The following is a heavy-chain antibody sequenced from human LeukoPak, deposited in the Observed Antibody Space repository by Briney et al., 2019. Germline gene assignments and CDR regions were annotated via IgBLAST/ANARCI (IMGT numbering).Heavy chain of an antibody. CDR1: GFSFSSYW. CDR2: IKQDGTEI. CDR3: ARDKVVGATFFDY. D-gene: IGHD1-26*01. V-gene: IGHV3-7*01. J-gene: IGHJ4*02. Sequence: GGSLRLSCAASGFSFSSYWMSWIRQAPGKGPECVANIKQDGTEIYYMDSVKGRFAISRDNAKNSLYLQMNSLRDEDTAVYYCARDKVVGATFFDYWGQGTLVTVSS.